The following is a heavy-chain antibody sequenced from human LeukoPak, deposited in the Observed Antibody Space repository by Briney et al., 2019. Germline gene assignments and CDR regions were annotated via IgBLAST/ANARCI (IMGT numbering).Heavy chain of an antibody. CDR2: ISGSGGST. CDR1: GFTFSSYA. D-gene: IGHD1-26*01. V-gene: IGHV3-23*01. CDR3: AKDLPIVGATSGLAFDI. Sequence: GGSLRLSCAASGFTFSSYAMSWVHQAPGKGLEWVSAISGSGGSTYYADSVKGRFTISRDNSKNTLYLQMNSLRAEDTAVYYCAKDLPIVGATSGLAFDIWGQGTMVTVSS. J-gene: IGHJ3*02.